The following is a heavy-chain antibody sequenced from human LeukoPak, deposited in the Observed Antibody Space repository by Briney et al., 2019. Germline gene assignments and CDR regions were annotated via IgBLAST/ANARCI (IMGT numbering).Heavy chain of an antibody. J-gene: IGHJ5*02. CDR2: IYHRGST. Sequence: PSETLSLTCAVSGGSISSGGYSWSWIRQPPGKGLEWIGYIYHRGSTYYNPSLKSRVTISVDRSKNQFSLKLSSVTAADTAVYYCARGLKNSQYNWFDPWGQGTLVTVSS. CDR3: ARGLKNSQYNWFDP. CDR1: GGSISSGGYS. D-gene: IGHD2/OR15-2a*01. V-gene: IGHV4-30-2*01.